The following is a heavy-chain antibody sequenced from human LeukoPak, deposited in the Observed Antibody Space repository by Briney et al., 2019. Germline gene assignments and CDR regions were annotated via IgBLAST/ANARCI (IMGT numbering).Heavy chain of an antibody. Sequence: ASVKVSGKASGGAFSSYAISWVRQAPGQGLEWMGGIIPICGTANYARKFQGRVTITADKSTSTAYMELSSLRSEDTAVYYCARGLSIDYGDYERYYYYMDVWGKGTTVTVSS. J-gene: IGHJ6*03. CDR1: GGAFSSYA. CDR2: IIPICGTA. CDR3: ARGLSIDYGDYERYYYYMDV. V-gene: IGHV1-69*06. D-gene: IGHD4-17*01.